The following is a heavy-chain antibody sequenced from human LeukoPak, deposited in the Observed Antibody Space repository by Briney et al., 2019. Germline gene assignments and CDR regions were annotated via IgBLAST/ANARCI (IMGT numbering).Heavy chain of an antibody. J-gene: IGHJ3*01. Sequence: PSETLSLTCTVSGGSIRSGGVYWSWIRQHPGKGLEWLGYSYYSGSTHYNPSLESRLTISVDTSNNQFSLKVSSVTAADTAVYYCATRYGSGSYFVWGQGTMVTASS. V-gene: IGHV4-31*03. CDR1: GGSIRSGGVY. CDR3: ATRYGSGSYFV. D-gene: IGHD3-10*01. CDR2: SYYSGST.